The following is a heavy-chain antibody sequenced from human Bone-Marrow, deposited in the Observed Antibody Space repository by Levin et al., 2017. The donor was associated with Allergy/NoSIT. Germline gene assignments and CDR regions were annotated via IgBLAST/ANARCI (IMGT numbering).Heavy chain of an antibody. V-gene: IGHV2-5*02. D-gene: IGHD1-26*01. CDR3: VHRDRYRAFDS. CDR2: IFWDESK. J-gene: IGHJ4*02. CDR1: GFSFTSTGEG. Sequence: GSGPTLVKPTQTLTLPCTFSGFSFTSTGEGVGWIRQPPGKALEWLAFIFWDESKHFSPSLKNRLSITKDTSKSLLVLTMSDMDPVDTATYYCVHRDRYRAFDSWGQGTLVTVSS.